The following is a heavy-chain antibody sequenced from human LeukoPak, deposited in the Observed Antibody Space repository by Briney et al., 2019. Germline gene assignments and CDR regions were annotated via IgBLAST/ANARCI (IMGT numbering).Heavy chain of an antibody. Sequence: GGSLRLSCAASGFTFDDYAMHWLRQAPGKGLEWVSLISGDDGSTYYADPVKGRFTISRDNNKNSLYLQINSLRTEDTALYYCARYLVVTATRHNWFDPWGQGTLVTVSS. J-gene: IGHJ5*02. CDR1: GFTFDDYA. V-gene: IGHV3-43*02. CDR2: ISGDDGST. D-gene: IGHD2-21*02. CDR3: ARYLVVTATRHNWFDP.